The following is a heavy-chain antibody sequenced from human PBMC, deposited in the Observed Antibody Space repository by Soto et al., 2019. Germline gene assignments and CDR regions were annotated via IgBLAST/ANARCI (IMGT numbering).Heavy chain of an antibody. CDR3: ARDRGALSIAVAAEWFDP. Sequence: ASVKVSCKASGYTFTSYSIIWVRQSPGQGLEWMGWISAYNGNTNYAQKLQGRVTMTTDTSTSTAYMELRSLRSDDTAVYYCARDRGALSIAVAAEWFDPWGPGTQVTVSS. J-gene: IGHJ5*02. D-gene: IGHD6-19*01. CDR2: ISAYNGNT. CDR1: GYTFTSYS. V-gene: IGHV1-18*01.